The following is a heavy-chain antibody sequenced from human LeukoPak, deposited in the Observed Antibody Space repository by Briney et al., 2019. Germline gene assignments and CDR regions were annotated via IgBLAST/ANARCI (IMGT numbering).Heavy chain of an antibody. CDR3: ASRSRLRYFDY. V-gene: IGHV4-59*12. CDR1: GGSISSNY. CDR2: IYYSGST. J-gene: IGHJ4*02. Sequence: SETLSLTCTVSGGSISSNYWSWIRQPPGKGLEWIGYIYYSGSTNYNPSLKSRVTISVDTSKNQFSLKLSSVTAADTAVYYCASRSRLRYFDYWGQGTLVTVSS. D-gene: IGHD5-12*01.